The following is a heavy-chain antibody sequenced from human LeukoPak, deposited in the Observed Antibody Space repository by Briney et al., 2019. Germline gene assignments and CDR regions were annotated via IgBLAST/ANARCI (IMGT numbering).Heavy chain of an antibody. CDR1: GYTFTGYY. J-gene: IGHJ4*02. Sequence: ASVKVSCKASGYTFTGYYMHWVRQAPGQGLEWMGWINPNSGGTNYAQKFQGRVTMTRDTSISTAYMELSRLRSDDTAVYYCARVVSWIQLLGAYFDYWGQGTLVTVSS. V-gene: IGHV1-2*02. CDR3: ARVVSWIQLLGAYFDY. CDR2: INPNSGGT. D-gene: IGHD5-18*01.